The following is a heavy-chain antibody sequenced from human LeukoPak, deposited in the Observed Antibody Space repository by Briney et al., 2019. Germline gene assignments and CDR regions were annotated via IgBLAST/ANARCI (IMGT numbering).Heavy chain of an antibody. CDR1: GGSISSYY. CDR3: ARSNSYDCFDY. Sequence: SETLSLTCTVSGGSISSYYWSWIRQPPGKGLEWIGYIYYSGSINYNPSLKSRVTISVDTSKNQFSLKLSSVTAADTAVYYCARSNSYDCFDYWGQGTLVTVSS. CDR2: IYYSGSI. D-gene: IGHD3-3*01. J-gene: IGHJ4*02. V-gene: IGHV4-59*01.